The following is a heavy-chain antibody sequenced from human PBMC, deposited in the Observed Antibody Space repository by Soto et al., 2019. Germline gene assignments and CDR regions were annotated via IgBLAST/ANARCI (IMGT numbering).Heavy chain of an antibody. Sequence: QVTLKESGPVLVKPTETLTLTCTVSGFSLSNSRMGVRWIRPPPGKALEWLAHIFSNDEKSYSTSLKSRLTISKDPSKSQVVLTMTNMDPVDTATYYCARIPITIFGVVPRYYYLDYWGQGTLVTVSS. J-gene: IGHJ4*02. V-gene: IGHV2-26*01. CDR1: GFSLSNSRMG. CDR2: IFSNDEK. CDR3: ARIPITIFGVVPRYYYLDY. D-gene: IGHD3-3*01.